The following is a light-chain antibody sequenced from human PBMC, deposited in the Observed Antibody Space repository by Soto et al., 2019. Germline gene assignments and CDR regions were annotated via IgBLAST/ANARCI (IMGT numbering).Light chain of an antibody. J-gene: IGKJ4*01. Sequence: EIVLTQSPATLSLSPGERATLSCRASQSISSYLAWYQQMPGQAPRLLIYDASNRATGIPARFSGGGTGTDFTLTISSLEPEDFAVYYCQQRSNWPPTFGGGTKVEIK. CDR3: QQRSNWPPT. V-gene: IGKV3-11*01. CDR1: QSISSY. CDR2: DAS.